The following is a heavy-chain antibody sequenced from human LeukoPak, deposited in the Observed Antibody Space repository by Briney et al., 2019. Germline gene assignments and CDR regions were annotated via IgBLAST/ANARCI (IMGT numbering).Heavy chain of an antibody. Sequence: SETLFLTCTVSGGSISSGDYYWSWIRQPPGKGLEWIGYIYYSGNTYYNPSLKSRVTISVDTSKNQFSLKLSSVTAADTAVYYCARAAGWFGETYDYWGQGTLVTVSS. V-gene: IGHV4-30-4*01. J-gene: IGHJ4*02. D-gene: IGHD3-10*01. CDR3: ARAAGWFGETYDY. CDR1: GGSISSGDYY. CDR2: IYYSGNT.